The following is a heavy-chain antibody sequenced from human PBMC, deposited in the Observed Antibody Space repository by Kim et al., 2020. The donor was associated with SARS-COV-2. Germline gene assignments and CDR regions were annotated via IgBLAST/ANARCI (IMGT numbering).Heavy chain of an antibody. J-gene: IGHJ4*02. D-gene: IGHD6-19*01. CDR3: ARGQYSSGYYDY. V-gene: IGHV4-34*01. Sequence: NYNPSLKSRVTISVDTSKNQFSLKLSSVTAADTAVYYCARGQYSSGYYDYWGQGTLVTVSS.